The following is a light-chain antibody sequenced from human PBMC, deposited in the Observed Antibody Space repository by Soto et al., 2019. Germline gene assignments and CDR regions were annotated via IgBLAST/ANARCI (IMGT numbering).Light chain of an antibody. J-gene: IGKJ5*01. CDR1: ESVGSN. V-gene: IGKV3-20*01. CDR3: QQYGSSPIT. Sequence: EIVMTQSPVTLSVSPGERATLSCRASESVGSNLAWYQQKPGQPPRLLIYDASSRATGIPDRFSGSGSGTDFTLTISRLEPEDFAVYYRQQYGSSPITFGQGTRLEIK. CDR2: DAS.